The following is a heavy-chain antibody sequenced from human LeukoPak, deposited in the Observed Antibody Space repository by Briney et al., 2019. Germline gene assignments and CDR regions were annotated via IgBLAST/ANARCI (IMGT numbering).Heavy chain of an antibody. D-gene: IGHD3-3*01. Sequence: GGTLRLSCTASGFTFGDYAMSWVRQAPGKGLEWVGFIRSKAYGGTTEYAASVKGRFTISRDDSKSIAYLQMNSLKTEDTAVYYCTRASDFWSGYYTGLFDYWGQGTLVTVSS. CDR3: TRASDFWSGYYTGLFDY. CDR2: IRSKAYGGTT. CDR1: GFTFGDYA. V-gene: IGHV3-49*04. J-gene: IGHJ4*02.